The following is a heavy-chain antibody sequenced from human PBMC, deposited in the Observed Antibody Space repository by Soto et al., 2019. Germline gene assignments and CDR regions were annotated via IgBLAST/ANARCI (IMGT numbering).Heavy chain of an antibody. D-gene: IGHD3-22*01. Sequence: PSETLSLTCTVSGGSISSYYWSWIRQPPGKGLEWIGYIYYSGSTNYNPSLKSRVTISVDTSKNQFSLKLSSVTAADTAVYYCARGMYDSSGYYSHWGQGTLVTVSS. CDR1: GGSISSYY. CDR2: IYYSGST. V-gene: IGHV4-59*01. J-gene: IGHJ4*02. CDR3: ARGMYDSSGYYSH.